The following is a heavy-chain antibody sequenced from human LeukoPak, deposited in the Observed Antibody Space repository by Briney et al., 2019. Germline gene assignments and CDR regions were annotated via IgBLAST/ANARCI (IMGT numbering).Heavy chain of an antibody. V-gene: IGHV4-31*03. Sequence: SETLSLTCTVSGGSISSGGYYWSWIRQHPGKGLEWIGYIYYSGSTYYNPSLKSRVTISVDTSKNQFSLKLSSVTAADTAVHYCAGTYYYDSSGYYWGQGTLVTVSS. J-gene: IGHJ4*02. CDR2: IYYSGST. CDR3: AGTYYYDSSGYY. D-gene: IGHD3-22*01. CDR1: GGSISSGGYY.